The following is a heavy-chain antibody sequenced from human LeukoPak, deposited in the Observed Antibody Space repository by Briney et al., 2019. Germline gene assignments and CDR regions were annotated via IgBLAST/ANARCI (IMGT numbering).Heavy chain of an antibody. D-gene: IGHD3-10*01. CDR3: ARGGYYGSGSFPDY. V-gene: IGHV1-18*01. CDR2: ISAYNGNT. Sequence: ASVKVSCKASGYSFGSFGINWVRQAPGQGLEWMGWISAYNGNTNYAQKVQGRVTMTADTSTSTAYMDLMNLRSGDTAVYYCARGGYYGSGSFPDYWGQGTLVTVSS. CDR1: GYSFGSFG. J-gene: IGHJ4*02.